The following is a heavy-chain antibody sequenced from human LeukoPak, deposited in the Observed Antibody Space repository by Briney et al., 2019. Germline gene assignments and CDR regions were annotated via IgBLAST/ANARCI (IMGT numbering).Heavy chain of an antibody. CDR2: IYHSGST. CDR1: GGSISSSNW. CDR3: ASTYYYDSSGYYPRFDY. V-gene: IGHV4-4*02. D-gene: IGHD3-22*01. J-gene: IGHJ4*02. Sequence: SGTLSLTCAVSGGSISSSNWWSWVRQPPGKGLEWIGEIYHSGSTNYNPSLKSRVTISVDKSKNQFSLKLSSVTAADTAVYYCASTYYYDSSGYYPRFDYWGQGTLVTVSS.